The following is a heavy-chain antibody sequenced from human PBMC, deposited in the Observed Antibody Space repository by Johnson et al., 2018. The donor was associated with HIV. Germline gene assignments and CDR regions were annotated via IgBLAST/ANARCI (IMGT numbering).Heavy chain of an antibody. CDR3: ARPRTGSDAFDI. CDR1: RFTFSSYW. Sequence: VQLVESGGGLVQPGGSLRLSCAASRFTFSSYWMSWVRQAPGKGLEWVANIKQDGSEIYYVDSVKGRFTISRDNSKNTLYLQMNSLRAEDTAVYYCARPRTGSDAFDIWGQGTMVTVSS. V-gene: IGHV3-7*01. J-gene: IGHJ3*02. D-gene: IGHD7-27*01. CDR2: IKQDGSEI.